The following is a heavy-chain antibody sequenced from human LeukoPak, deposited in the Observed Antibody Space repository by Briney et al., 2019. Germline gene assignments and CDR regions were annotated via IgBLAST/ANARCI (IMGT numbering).Heavy chain of an antibody. CDR1: GGSFSGYY. CDR2: INHSGST. J-gene: IGHJ3*02. Sequence: SETLSLTCAVYGGSFSGYYWSWIRQPPGKGLEWIGEINHSGSTNYNPSLKSRVTISVDTSKNQFSLKLSSVTAADTAVYYCAKDGRQWKTYYYGSGSANAFDIWGQGTMVTVSS. D-gene: IGHD3-10*01. V-gene: IGHV4-34*01. CDR3: AKDGRQWKTYYYGSGSANAFDI.